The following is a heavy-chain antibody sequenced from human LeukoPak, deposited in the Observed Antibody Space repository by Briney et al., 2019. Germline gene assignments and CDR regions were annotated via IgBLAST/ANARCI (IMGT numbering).Heavy chain of an antibody. CDR2: TYYRSKWYD. V-gene: IGHV6-1*01. CDR1: GDSLSSKSSA. Sequence: SQTLSLTCAISGDSLSSKSSAWSCIRQSPSRGLECLGRTYYRSKWYDDYAVSLRIRITINPYTSKNQSSLHLKSVTAEDTAVYYCAGGEVGQRGSKGDAFDIWGQGTMVTVSS. D-gene: IGHD1-1*01. J-gene: IGHJ3*02. CDR3: AGGEVGQRGSKGDAFDI.